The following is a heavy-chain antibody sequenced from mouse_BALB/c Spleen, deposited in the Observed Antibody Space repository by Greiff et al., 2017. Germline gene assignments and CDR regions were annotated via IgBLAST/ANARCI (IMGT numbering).Heavy chain of an antibody. Sequence: QVQLKQSGAELVRPGTSVTISCKASGFTFTNYWLGWVKQRPGHGLEWIGDIYPGGGYTNYNEKFKGKATLTADTSSSTAYMQLSSLTSEDSAVYFCARSGEKGFYAMDYWGQGTSVTVSS. D-gene: IGHD3-2*02. J-gene: IGHJ4*01. CDR3: ARSGEKGFYAMDY. CDR1: GFTFTNYW. CDR2: IYPGGGYT. V-gene: IGHV1-63*02.